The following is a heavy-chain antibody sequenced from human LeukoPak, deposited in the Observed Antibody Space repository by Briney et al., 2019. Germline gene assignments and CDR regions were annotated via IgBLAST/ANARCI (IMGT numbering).Heavy chain of an antibody. CDR3: ARDSDKQPNWFDP. CDR1: GGSISNYY. Sequence: ASETLSLTCTVSGGSISNYYWSCIRQPAGKGLEWIGRMYSGGSTNYNPSLKSRVTMLADTSKNQLSLKLTSATAADTAVYYCARDSDKQPNWFDPWGQGTLVTVSS. V-gene: IGHV4-4*07. CDR2: MYSGGST. D-gene: IGHD1/OR15-1a*01. J-gene: IGHJ5*02.